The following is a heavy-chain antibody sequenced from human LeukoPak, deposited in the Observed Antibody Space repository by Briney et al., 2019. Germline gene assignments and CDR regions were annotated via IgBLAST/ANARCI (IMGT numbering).Heavy chain of an antibody. CDR2: ISYDGSNK. CDR1: GFTFSSYG. J-gene: IGHJ5*02. V-gene: IGHV3-30*18. Sequence: PGGSLRLSCAASGFTFSSYGMHWVRQAPGKGLEWVVVISYDGSNKYYADSVKGRFTISRDNSKNTLYLQMNSLRAEDTAVYYCAKDAAGYCSSTSCLNWFDPWGQGTLVTVSS. D-gene: IGHD2-2*01. CDR3: AKDAAGYCSSTSCLNWFDP.